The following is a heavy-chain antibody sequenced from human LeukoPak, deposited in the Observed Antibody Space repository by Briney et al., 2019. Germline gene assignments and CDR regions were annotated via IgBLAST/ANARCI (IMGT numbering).Heavy chain of an antibody. Sequence: PSETLSLTCTVSGGSISSGGYYWSWIRQHPGKGLEWIGYIYYSGSTYYNPSLKSRVTISLDTSKNQFSLKLSSVTAADTAVYYCARHILAAAGTPFDYWGQGTLVTVSS. D-gene: IGHD6-13*01. V-gene: IGHV4-31*03. CDR3: ARHILAAAGTPFDY. CDR1: GGSISSGGYY. J-gene: IGHJ4*02. CDR2: IYYSGST.